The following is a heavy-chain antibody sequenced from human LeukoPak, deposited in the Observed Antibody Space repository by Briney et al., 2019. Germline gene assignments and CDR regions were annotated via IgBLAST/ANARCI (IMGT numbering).Heavy chain of an antibody. CDR3: ARGDYDSSGYDWFDP. D-gene: IGHD3-22*01. J-gene: IGHJ5*02. V-gene: IGHV3-30-3*01. Sequence: PGRSLRLSCAAFGFTFSSYAMHWVRQAPGKGLEWVAVVSYDGSNKYYADSVKGRFTISRDNSKNTLYLQMNSLRAEDTAVYYCARGDYDSSGYDWFDPWGQGTLVTVSS. CDR2: VSYDGSNK. CDR1: GFTFSSYA.